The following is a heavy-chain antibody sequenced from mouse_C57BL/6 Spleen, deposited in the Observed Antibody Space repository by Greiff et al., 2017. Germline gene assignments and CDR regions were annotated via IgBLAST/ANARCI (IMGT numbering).Heavy chain of an antibody. Sequence: EVQLQESGGGLVKPGGSLKLSCAASGFTFSSYAMSWVRQTPEKRLEWVATISDGGSYTYYPDNVKGRFTISRDNAKNNLYLQMSHLKSEDTAMYYCARGITTVVARYWYFAVWGTGTTVTVSS. V-gene: IGHV5-4*01. J-gene: IGHJ1*03. CDR1: GFTFSSYA. CDR2: ISDGGSYT. D-gene: IGHD1-1*01. CDR3: ARGITTVVARYWYFAV.